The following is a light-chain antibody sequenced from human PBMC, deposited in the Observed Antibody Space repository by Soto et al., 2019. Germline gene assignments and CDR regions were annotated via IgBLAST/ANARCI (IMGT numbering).Light chain of an antibody. CDR3: QQYGSSPIT. V-gene: IGKV3-20*01. J-gene: IGKJ5*01. CDR2: GAP. Sequence: EIVMTQSPATLSVSRGERATLSCRASQSVSSNLACYQQKPGQAPRLLIYGAPSRATGIPDRFSGSGSGTDFTLTISRLEPEDFAVYYCQQYGSSPITFGQGTLLEI. CDR1: QSVSSN.